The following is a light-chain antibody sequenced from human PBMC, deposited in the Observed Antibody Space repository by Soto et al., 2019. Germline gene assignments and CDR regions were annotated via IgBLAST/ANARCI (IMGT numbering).Light chain of an antibody. CDR2: GAS. V-gene: IGKV1-39*01. J-gene: IGKJ2*01. CDR1: QIINTY. CDR3: QQSYSSLYT. Sequence: DIPMTQSPSSLSASVGERVTITCRASQIINTYLNWYQQKPGKPPKLLIFGASSLRSGVPSRFSGTGSGTDFTLTINSLQPDEFATYYCQQSYSSLYTFGQGTKLEIK.